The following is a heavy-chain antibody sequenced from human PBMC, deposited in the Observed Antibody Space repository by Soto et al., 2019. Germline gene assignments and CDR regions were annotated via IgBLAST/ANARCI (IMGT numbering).Heavy chain of an antibody. CDR3: ARAYTGRLPRRADYYYAMDV. D-gene: IGHD2-2*02. V-gene: IGHV3-13*05. CDR1: GFTFSNFD. J-gene: IGHJ6*02. CDR2: IGAARDP. Sequence: GGSLRLSCAASGFTFSNFDMHWVRQVPGKGLEWVSAIGAARDPYYLGSVKGRFTISRENAKNSVYLQMNDLRAGDSAVYYCARAYTGRLPRRADYYYAMDVWGQGTTVTVSS.